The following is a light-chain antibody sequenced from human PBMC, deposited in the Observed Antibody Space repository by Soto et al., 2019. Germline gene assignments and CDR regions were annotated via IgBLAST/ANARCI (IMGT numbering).Light chain of an antibody. Sequence: EIVLTQSPATLSVAPGERATLSCRASQSVSSDLAWFQQKPGQAPRLLMYGASTRATGIPARFSGRGPGTEFTLTISSLQSEDFALYHCQQYNNWPLTFGGGTKVEIK. CDR3: QQYNNWPLT. CDR2: GAS. V-gene: IGKV3-15*01. CDR1: QSVSSD. J-gene: IGKJ4*01.